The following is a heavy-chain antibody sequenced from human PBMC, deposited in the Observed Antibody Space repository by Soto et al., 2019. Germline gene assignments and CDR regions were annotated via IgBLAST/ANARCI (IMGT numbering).Heavy chain of an antibody. CDR1: GFTCSGHG. V-gene: IGHV3-48*02. J-gene: IGHJ4*02. CDR3: AEDAHLVSGY. D-gene: IGHD3-22*01. Sequence: EVQLVESGGGLVQPGGSLRFSCKASGFTCSGHGLNWDRQAPGRGLEWLSYISSGSSTIYYADSVKGRFTISRDNAKNSLYLQMNSLRDEDTAVYYCAEDAHLVSGYWGQGTLVIVSS. CDR2: ISSGSSTI.